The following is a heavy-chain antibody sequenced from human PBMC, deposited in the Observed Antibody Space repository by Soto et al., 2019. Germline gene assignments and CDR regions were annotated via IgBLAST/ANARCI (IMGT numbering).Heavy chain of an antibody. Sequence: QVQLVESGGGLVKPGGSLRLSCAASGFTFSDYYMSWIRQAPGKGLEWVSYISSSGSTIYYADSVKGRFTISRHNAKNALDLEMNSLGAEDTAVYYCARAGGYSYGFHYYMDVWGKGTTVTVSS. D-gene: IGHD5-18*01. CDR2: ISSSGSTI. J-gene: IGHJ6*03. CDR1: GFTFSDYY. CDR3: ARAGGYSYGFHYYMDV. V-gene: IGHV3-11*01.